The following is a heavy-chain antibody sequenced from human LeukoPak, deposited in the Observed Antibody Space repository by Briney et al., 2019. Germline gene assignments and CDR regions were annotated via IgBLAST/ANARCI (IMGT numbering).Heavy chain of an antibody. Sequence: ASVKVSCKASGYTFTNYGISWVRQAPGQGLEWMGWISTYNGNTNYAQKVQGRVTMTTDTSTSTAYMELRSLRSDDTAVYYCARVMGTKYDYVWGSYHHDYWGQGTLVTVSS. CDR1: GYTFTNYG. CDR3: ARVMGTKYDYVWGSYHHDY. J-gene: IGHJ4*02. D-gene: IGHD3-16*02. V-gene: IGHV1-18*01. CDR2: ISTYNGNT.